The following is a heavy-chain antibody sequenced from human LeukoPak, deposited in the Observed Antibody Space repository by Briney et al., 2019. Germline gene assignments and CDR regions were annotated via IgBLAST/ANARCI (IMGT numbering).Heavy chain of an antibody. D-gene: IGHD3-22*01. Sequence: PGGSLRLSCATSEFTFSDYWMTWVRQAPGKGLEWVANINEDGSVRNYVDSVKGRFTISRDNAKKSLYLQMNSLRAEDTAVYYCARDNHYYDSSGWHDAFDIWGQGTMVTVSS. CDR1: EFTFSDYW. V-gene: IGHV3-7*01. CDR3: ARDNHYYDSSGWHDAFDI. J-gene: IGHJ3*02. CDR2: INEDGSVR.